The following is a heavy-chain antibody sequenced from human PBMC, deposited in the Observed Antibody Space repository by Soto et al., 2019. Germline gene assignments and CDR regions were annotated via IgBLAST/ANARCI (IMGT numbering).Heavy chain of an antibody. D-gene: IGHD1-7*01. Sequence: QVQLVESGGGVVQPGXSLRLSCAASGFSFDTYAMHWIRQAPGKGLEWVTLISYDGSTTYYADSVKGRFTISRDNSKNTVHLQMSSLRADDTAVYYCARNGETWKYGWLDPWGQGTLVTVSS. CDR3: ARNGETWKYGWLDP. CDR2: ISYDGSTT. J-gene: IGHJ5*02. CDR1: GFSFDTYA. V-gene: IGHV3-30-3*01.